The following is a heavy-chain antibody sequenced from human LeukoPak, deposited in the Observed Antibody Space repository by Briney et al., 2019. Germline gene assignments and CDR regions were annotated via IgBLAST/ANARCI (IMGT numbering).Heavy chain of an antibody. CDR1: GYSFTSHW. CDR3: ARQPAGYTAAFDH. V-gene: IGHV5-51*01. D-gene: IGHD3-9*01. Sequence: GGSLKISCKGSGYSFTSHWIGWVRQKPGKGLEWMGIIYPGDSDTRYSPSFQGQVTISADKSISTASLQWSSLKASDTAMYYCARQPAGYTAAFDHWGQGTLVTVSS. CDR2: IYPGDSDT. J-gene: IGHJ4*02.